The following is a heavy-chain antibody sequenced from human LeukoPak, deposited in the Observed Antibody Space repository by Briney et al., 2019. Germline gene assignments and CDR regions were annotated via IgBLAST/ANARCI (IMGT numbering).Heavy chain of an antibody. V-gene: IGHV4-39*01. Sequence: SETLSLTCTVSGGSISSSSYYWGWIRQPPGKGLEWIGSIYYSGSTYYNPSLKSRVTISVDTSKNQFSLKLSSVTAADTAVYYCARKRRRFLERTYDAFDIWGQGTMVTVSS. CDR3: ARKRRRFLERTYDAFDI. J-gene: IGHJ3*02. CDR1: GGSISSSSYY. D-gene: IGHD3-3*01. CDR2: IYYSGST.